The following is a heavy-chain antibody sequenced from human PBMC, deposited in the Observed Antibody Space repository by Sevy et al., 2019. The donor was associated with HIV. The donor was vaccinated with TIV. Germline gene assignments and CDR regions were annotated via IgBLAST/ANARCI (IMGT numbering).Heavy chain of an antibody. Sequence: GGSLRLSCAASGFTFSSYAMSWVRQAPGKGLEWVSAISGSGGSTYYADSVKGRFTISRDNSKNTLYLQMNSLRAEDTAVHYCAKEVTIFGVVTLDYYYYGMDVWGQGTTVTVSS. J-gene: IGHJ6*02. CDR2: ISGSGGST. CDR1: GFTFSSYA. CDR3: AKEVTIFGVVTLDYYYYGMDV. D-gene: IGHD3-3*01. V-gene: IGHV3-23*01.